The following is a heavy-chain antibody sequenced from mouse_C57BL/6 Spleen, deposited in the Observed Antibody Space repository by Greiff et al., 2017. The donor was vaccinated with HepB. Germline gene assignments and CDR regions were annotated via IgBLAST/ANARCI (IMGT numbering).Heavy chain of an antibody. CDR1: GYSFTDYN. V-gene: IGHV1-39*01. CDR2: INPNYGTT. D-gene: IGHD3-2*02. J-gene: IGHJ3*01. CDR3: ARSRSSGYSFAY. Sequence: VHVKQSGPELVKPGASVKISCKASGYSFTDYNMNWVKQSNGKSLEWIGVINPNYGTTSYNQKFKGKATLTVDQSSSTAYMQLNSLTSEDSAVYYCARSRSSGYSFAYWGQGTLVTVSA.